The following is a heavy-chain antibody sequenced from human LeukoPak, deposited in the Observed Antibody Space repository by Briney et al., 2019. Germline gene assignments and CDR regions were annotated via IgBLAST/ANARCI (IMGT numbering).Heavy chain of an antibody. CDR2: ISYDGSNK. D-gene: IGHD6-19*01. V-gene: IGHV3-30-3*01. J-gene: IGHJ4*02. CDR3: ARDRDTIAVAGTFSY. Sequence: GGSLRLSCAASGFTFSSYWMNWARQAPGKGLEWVAVISYDGSNKYYADSVKGRFTISRDNSKNTLYLQMNSLRAEDTAVYYCARDRDTIAVAGTFSYWGQGTLVTVSS. CDR1: GFTFSSYW.